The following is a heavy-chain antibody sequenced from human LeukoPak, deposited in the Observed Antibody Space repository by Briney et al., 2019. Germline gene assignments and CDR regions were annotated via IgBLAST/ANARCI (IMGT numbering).Heavy chain of an antibody. Sequence: ASVKVSCKASGNIFTNYHLHWVRLAPGRGLEWMGAVYTDGGTVTNTRSFQDRVTMTRDVSTRTVYMELSSLNSEDTAVYYCATEAPGSYRFDNWGQEILVTVSS. CDR3: ATEAPGSYRFDN. V-gene: IGHV1-46*01. CDR2: VYTDGGTV. J-gene: IGHJ4*02. CDR1: GNIFTNYH. D-gene: IGHD3-10*01.